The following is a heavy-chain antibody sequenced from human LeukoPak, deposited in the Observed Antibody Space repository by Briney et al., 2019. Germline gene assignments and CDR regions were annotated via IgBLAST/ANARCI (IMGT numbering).Heavy chain of an antibody. Sequence: TSQTLSLTCTVSGGSISSGSYYWSWIRQPAGKGLEWIRRIYTSGSTNYNPSLKSRVTISVDTSKNQFSLKLSSVTAADTAVYYCAREGYSYGYFVDYWGQGTLVTVSS. V-gene: IGHV4-61*02. CDR3: AREGYSYGYFVDY. J-gene: IGHJ4*02. D-gene: IGHD5-18*01. CDR1: GGSISSGSYY. CDR2: IYTSGST.